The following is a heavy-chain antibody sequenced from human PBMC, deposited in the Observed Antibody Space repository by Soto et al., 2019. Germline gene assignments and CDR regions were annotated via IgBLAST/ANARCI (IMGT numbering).Heavy chain of an antibody. CDR2: IIPTFGTA. Sequence: SVKVSCKASGGTFSSYAISWVRQAPGQGLEWMGGIIPTFGTANYAQKFQGRVTITADESTSTAYMELSGLRSEGTAVYYCARLESAYYYESTLLDYWYYGMYAGGQGSTLTISS. J-gene: IGHJ6*02. CDR3: ARLESAYYYESTLLDYWYYGMYA. CDR1: GGTFSSYA. V-gene: IGHV1-69*13. D-gene: IGHD3-22*01.